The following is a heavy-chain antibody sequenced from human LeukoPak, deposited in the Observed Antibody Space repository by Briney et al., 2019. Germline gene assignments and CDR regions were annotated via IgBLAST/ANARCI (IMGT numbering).Heavy chain of an antibody. Sequence: GGTLTLSCAASGFAFSSYGMHWVRQSPPKGLERVAVILYDGIDKSYSDSAKGRFTISRYNSKNTMYLQMNGLRTEDTAVYYCVSPQYCGDRCTIWCDPWGQGTLVIVPS. CDR1: GFAFSSYG. J-gene: IGHJ5*02. CDR2: ILYDGIDK. CDR3: VSPQYCGDRCTIWCDP. V-gene: IGHV3-30*03. D-gene: IGHD2-21*01.